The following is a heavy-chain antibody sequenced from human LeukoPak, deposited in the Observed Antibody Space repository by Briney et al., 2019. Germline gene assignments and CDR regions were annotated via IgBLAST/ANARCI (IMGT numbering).Heavy chain of an antibody. D-gene: IGHD3-10*01. Sequence: GGSLRLSCAASGFTVSSNYMSWVRQAPGKGLEWVSVIYSGGSTYYADSVKGRFTISRDNSKNTLYLQMNSLRAEDTAVYYCAREASSGSYYTDAFDIWGQGTMVTVSS. CDR2: IYSGGST. CDR1: GFTVSSNY. CDR3: AREASSGSYYTDAFDI. J-gene: IGHJ3*02. V-gene: IGHV3-66*01.